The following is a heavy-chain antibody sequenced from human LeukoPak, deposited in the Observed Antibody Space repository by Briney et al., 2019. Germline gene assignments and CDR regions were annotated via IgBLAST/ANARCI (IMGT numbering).Heavy chain of an antibody. CDR2: ISYDGSNK. V-gene: IGHV3-30-3*01. CDR1: GFTFSSYA. J-gene: IGHJ4*02. CDR3: ARVFSTVTNHY. D-gene: IGHD4-17*01. Sequence: GGSLRLSCAASGFTFSSYAMHWVRQAPGKGLEWVAVISYDGSNKYYADSVKGRFTISRDNSKNTLYLQMNSLRAEDTAVYYCARVFSTVTNHYWGQGTLVTVSS.